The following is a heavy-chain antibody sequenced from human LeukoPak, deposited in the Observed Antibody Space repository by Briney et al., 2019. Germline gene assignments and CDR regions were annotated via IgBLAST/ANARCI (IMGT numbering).Heavy chain of an antibody. CDR2: IYYSGST. CDR3: ARDNVDTVTRGLDAFDI. CDR1: GGSISSGGYY. D-gene: IGHD5-18*01. Sequence: SETLSLTCTVSGGSISSGGYYWSWIRQHPGKGLEWIGYIYYSGSTYYNPSLKSRVTISVDTSKDQFSLKLSSVTAADTAVYYCARDNVDTVTRGLDAFDIWGQGTMVTVSS. V-gene: IGHV4-31*03. J-gene: IGHJ3*02.